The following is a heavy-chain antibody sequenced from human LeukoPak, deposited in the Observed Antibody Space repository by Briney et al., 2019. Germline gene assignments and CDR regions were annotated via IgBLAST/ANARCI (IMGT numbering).Heavy chain of an antibody. V-gene: IGHV4-34*01. CDR3: ASSGQGGFDY. CDR2: INHSGST. CDR1: GGSFSGYY. D-gene: IGHD2-15*01. Sequence: SETLSLTCAIYGGSFSGYYWSWIRQPPGKGLEWIGEINHSGSTNYNPSLKSRVTISVDTSKNQFSLKLSSVTAADTAVYYCASSGQGGFDYWGQGTLVTVSS. J-gene: IGHJ4*02.